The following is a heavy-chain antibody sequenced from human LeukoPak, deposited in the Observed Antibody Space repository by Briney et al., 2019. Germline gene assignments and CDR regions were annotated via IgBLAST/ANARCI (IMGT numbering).Heavy chain of an antibody. Sequence: GGSLRLSCAASGFTFSNYAMHWVRQAPGRGLEFVSSMSGGGSYIFYADSLKGRFTVSRDNAKGSLYLQMNSLRAEDTAVYYCAKGDHASSWYTAIDYWGQGALVTVSS. V-gene: IGHV3-21*01. D-gene: IGHD6-13*01. CDR1: GFTFSNYA. CDR3: AKGDHASSWYTAIDY. CDR2: MSGGGSYI. J-gene: IGHJ4*02.